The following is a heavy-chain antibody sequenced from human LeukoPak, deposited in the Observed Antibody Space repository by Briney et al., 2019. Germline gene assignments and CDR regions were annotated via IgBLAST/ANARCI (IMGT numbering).Heavy chain of an antibody. V-gene: IGHV3-30*03. CDR3: ARDPGDAFDI. J-gene: IGHJ3*02. Sequence: GGSLRLSCAASGFTFSNYGMHWVRQAPGKGLEWVAVMSSDGSNRYYTKSLKGRFTISRDNPKDTLYLQINSLRSEDTAVYYCARDPGDAFDIWGQGTTVTVSS. CDR1: GFTFSNYG. CDR2: MSSDGSNR.